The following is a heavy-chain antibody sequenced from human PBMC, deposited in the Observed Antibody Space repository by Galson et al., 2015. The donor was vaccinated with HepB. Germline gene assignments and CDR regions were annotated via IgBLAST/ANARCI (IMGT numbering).Heavy chain of an antibody. CDR2: IKVRVDGGTT. D-gene: IGHD6-19*01. J-gene: IGHJ4*02. Sequence: LRLSCAASGFTFSDAWMSWVRQAPGKGLEWIGFIKVRVDGGTTDYAAPVKDRFTVSRDDSKNMLYLQMDSLKTEDTAVYYCTTDLGSGWYARWGQGIPVTVSS. V-gene: IGHV3-15*01. CDR3: TTDLGSGWYAR. CDR1: GFTFSDAW.